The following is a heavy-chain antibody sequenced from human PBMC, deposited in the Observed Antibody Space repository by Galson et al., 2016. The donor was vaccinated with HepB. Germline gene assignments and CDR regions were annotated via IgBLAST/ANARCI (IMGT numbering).Heavy chain of an antibody. J-gene: IGHJ4*02. CDR2: IFTILGIA. CDR3: ASNTASDY. D-gene: IGHD5-18*01. Sequence: SVKVSCKASGGTFSSYPINWVRQAPGQGLEWMGRIFTILGIANYAQKFQGRVTITADKSTTTAYMELSSLRSEDSAVYYCASNTASDYWGQGTLVTVSS. CDR1: GGTFSSYP. V-gene: IGHV1-69*02.